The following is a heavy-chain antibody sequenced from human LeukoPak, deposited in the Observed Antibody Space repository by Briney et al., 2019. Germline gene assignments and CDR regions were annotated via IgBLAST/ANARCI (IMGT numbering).Heavy chain of an antibody. CDR2: IYTSGST. CDR3: AREHITMVRGVIIGNRFDP. Sequence: PSETLSLTCTVSGGSISSYYWSWIRQPAGKGLEWIGRIYTSGSTNYNPSLKSRVTMTVDTSKNQFSLKLSSVTAADTAVYYCAREHITMVRGVIIGNRFDPWGQGTLVTVSS. J-gene: IGHJ5*02. CDR1: GGSISSYY. D-gene: IGHD3-10*01. V-gene: IGHV4-4*07.